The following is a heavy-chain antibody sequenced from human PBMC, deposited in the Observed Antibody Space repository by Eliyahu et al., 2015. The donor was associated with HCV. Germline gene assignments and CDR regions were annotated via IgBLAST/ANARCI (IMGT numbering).Heavy chain of an antibody. D-gene: IGHD6-19*01. V-gene: IGHV4-59*01. CDR3: ASGGGGIAVAGTGGWFDP. Sequence: QVQLQESGPGLVKPSETLSLTCTVSGGXIPPXYWXWIRPPPGKGLEWIGYIHHSGSPNHTPSLKSRVTIXVDTSKNQFSLNLTSVTAADTAVYYCASGGGGIAVAGTGGWFDPWGQGTLVTVSS. J-gene: IGHJ5*02. CDR2: IHHSGSP. CDR1: GGXIPPXY.